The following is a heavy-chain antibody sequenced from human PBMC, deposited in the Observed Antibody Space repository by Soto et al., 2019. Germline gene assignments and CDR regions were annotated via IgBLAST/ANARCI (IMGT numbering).Heavy chain of an antibody. CDR3: ATSGGGWYLY. D-gene: IGHD6-19*01. CDR2: LNPNSGDT. J-gene: IGHJ4*02. V-gene: IGHV1-8*01. CDR1: GYTFSSYD. Sequence: GASVKVSCKASGYTFSSYDINWVRQATGQGLEWRGWLNPNSGDTGYAQKFQGRVTLTRNTSINTAYIELSSLTSDDTAVYYCATSGGGWYLYWGQGTLVTVSS.